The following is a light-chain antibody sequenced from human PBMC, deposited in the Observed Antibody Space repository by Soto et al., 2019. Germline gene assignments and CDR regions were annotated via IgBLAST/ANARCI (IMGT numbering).Light chain of an antibody. CDR2: SDT. V-gene: IGLV3-21*04. CDR1: NIGSKG. CDR3: QVWDSGSAHVV. Sequence: SSELTQPPSVSVSPGKTASISCGGNNIGSKGDHWYQQKPGQAPVLVIYSDTDLPPVIPERFSGSDSANLATLTISRVEAGDAADYYCQVWDSGSAHVVFGGGTKLTVL. J-gene: IGLJ2*01.